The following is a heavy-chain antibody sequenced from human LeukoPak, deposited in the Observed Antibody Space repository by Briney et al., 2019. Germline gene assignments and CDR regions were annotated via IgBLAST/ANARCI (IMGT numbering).Heavy chain of an antibody. V-gene: IGHV4-34*01. Sequence: PSETLSLTCAVYGGSFSGYYWSWIRQPPGKGLEWIGEINHSGSTNYNPSLKSRVTISVDTSKNQFSLKLSSVTAADTAVYYCARGHDIVVVPAAMTHGFDPWGQGTLVTVSS. CDR2: INHSGST. D-gene: IGHD2-2*01. CDR1: GGSFSGYY. J-gene: IGHJ5*02. CDR3: ARGHDIVVVPAAMTHGFDP.